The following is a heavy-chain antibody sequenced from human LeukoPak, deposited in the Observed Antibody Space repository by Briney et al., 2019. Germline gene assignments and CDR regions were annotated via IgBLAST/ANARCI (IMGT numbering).Heavy chain of an antibody. J-gene: IGHJ3*01. CDR1: GGSISSSSYY. V-gene: IGHV4-39*01. Sequence: SETLSLTCTVSGGSISSSSYYWGWIRQPPGKGLEWIGSIYYSGSTYYNPSLKSRVTISVDTSKNQFSLKLSSVTAADTAVYYCARRMGYYGSGSSSGVPLWGQGTMVTVSS. CDR2: IYYSGST. CDR3: ARRMGYYGSGSSSGVPL. D-gene: IGHD3-10*01.